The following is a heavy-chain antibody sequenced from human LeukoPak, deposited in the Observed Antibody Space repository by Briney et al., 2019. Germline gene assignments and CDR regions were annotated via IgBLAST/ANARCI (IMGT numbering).Heavy chain of an antibody. Sequence: PGGSLRLSCAASGFTFSSYSMNWVRQAPGKGLEWVSSISSSSSYIYYADSVKGRFTISRDNARNSLYLQMNSLRAEDTAVYYCARTTVTTPLSDYWGQGTLVTVSS. V-gene: IGHV3-21*01. CDR2: ISSSSSYI. CDR1: GFTFSSYS. CDR3: ARTTVTTPLSDY. D-gene: IGHD4-17*01. J-gene: IGHJ4*02.